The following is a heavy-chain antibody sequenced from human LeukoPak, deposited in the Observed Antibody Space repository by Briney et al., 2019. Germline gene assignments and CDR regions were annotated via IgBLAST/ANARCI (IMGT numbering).Heavy chain of an antibody. J-gene: IGHJ4*02. CDR2: MSYDGSDN. V-gene: IGHV3-30*01. Sequence: PGRSLRLSCAASGFTFSSYTMHWVRQAPGKGLEWVAVMSYDGSDNYYADSVKGRFTISRDNSRTTVYLQMNSLRAEDTAAYYCARGSRWLQLGPFDYWGQGTLVTVSS. D-gene: IGHD5-24*01. CDR3: ARGSRWLQLGPFDY. CDR1: GFTFSSYT.